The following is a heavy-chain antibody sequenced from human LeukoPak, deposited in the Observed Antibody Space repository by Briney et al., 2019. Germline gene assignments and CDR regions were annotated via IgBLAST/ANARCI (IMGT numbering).Heavy chain of an antibody. Sequence: SQTLSLTCAVSGGSISSGGYSWSWIRQPPGKGLEWIGYIHHSGSTYYNPSLKSRVTISVDRSKNQFSLKLSSVTAADTAVYYCARAATRYYYDSSGYPWWFDYWGQGTLVTVSS. D-gene: IGHD3-22*01. CDR3: ARAATRYYYDSSGYPWWFDY. V-gene: IGHV4-30-2*01. CDR2: IHHSGST. CDR1: GGSISSGGYS. J-gene: IGHJ4*02.